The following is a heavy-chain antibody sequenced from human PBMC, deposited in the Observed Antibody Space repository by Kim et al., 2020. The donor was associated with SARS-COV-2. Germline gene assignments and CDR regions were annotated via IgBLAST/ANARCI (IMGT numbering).Heavy chain of an antibody. V-gene: IGHV3-30*18. J-gene: IGHJ6*02. D-gene: IGHD3-10*01. CDR1: GFTFSSYG. Sequence: GGSLRHSCAASGFTFSSYGMHWVRQAPGKGLEWVAVISYDGSNKYYADSVKGRFTISRDNSKNTLYLQMNSLRAEDTAVYYCAKVKDYYGSGSLYYYYYYGMDVWGQGTTVTVSS. CDR2: ISYDGSNK. CDR3: AKVKDYYGSGSLYYYYYYGMDV.